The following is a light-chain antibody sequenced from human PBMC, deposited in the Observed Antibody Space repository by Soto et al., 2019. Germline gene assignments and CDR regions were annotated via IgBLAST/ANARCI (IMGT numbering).Light chain of an antibody. CDR1: QSVSSSY. J-gene: IGKJ5*01. Sequence: EIVSTPSPGTPSLSPVYLAHRSLSASQSVSSSYLAWYQQTPGQAPRLLIYDESNRATGIPARFSGIGSGTDFTLTISSLEPEEWSVDYGQQRSNWPLTGGQGTRLEIK. CDR3: QQRSNWPLT. CDR2: DES. V-gene: IGKV3-11*01.